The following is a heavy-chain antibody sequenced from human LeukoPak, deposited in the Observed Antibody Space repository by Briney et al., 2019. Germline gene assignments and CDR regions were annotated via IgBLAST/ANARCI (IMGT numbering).Heavy chain of an antibody. J-gene: IGHJ3*01. CDR2: VSYTGRT. CDR3: ARLLDNDISGDPDTFDV. D-gene: IGHD3-22*01. CDR1: GGSLSGHY. Sequence: SETLSLTCTVSGGSLSGHYWSWIRQPPGKRLEWIGYVSYTGRTKSNPSLQSRVTISIDTSKSQFSLKLTSVTSADTAVYSCARLLDNDISGDPDTFDVWGQGTTVIVSS. V-gene: IGHV4-59*11.